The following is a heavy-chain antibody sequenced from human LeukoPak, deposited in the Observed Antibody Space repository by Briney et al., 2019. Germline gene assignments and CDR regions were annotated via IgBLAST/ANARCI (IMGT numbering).Heavy chain of an antibody. CDR2: ISSSGSTI. J-gene: IGHJ4*02. CDR3: ARSDYGDYAGPY. V-gene: IGHV3-48*03. Sequence: GGSLRLSCAASGFTFSSYEMNWVRQAPRKGLEWISYISSSGSTIYYADSVKGRFTLSRDSAKNSLYLQMNSLRAEDTAVYYCARSDYGDYAGPYWGQGTLVTVSS. D-gene: IGHD4-17*01. CDR1: GFTFSSYE.